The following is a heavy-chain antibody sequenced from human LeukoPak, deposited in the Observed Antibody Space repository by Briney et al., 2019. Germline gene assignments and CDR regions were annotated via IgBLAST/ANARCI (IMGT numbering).Heavy chain of an antibody. D-gene: IGHD3-22*01. CDR1: GGSISSYY. Sequence: SETLSLTCTVSGGSISSYYWSWIRQPPGKGLEWIGYIYYSGSTNYNPSLKSRVTISVDTSKNQFSLKLSSVTAADTAVYYCARGRGYYRTLMDYWGQGTLVTVSS. CDR3: ARGRGYYRTLMDY. CDR2: IYYSGST. V-gene: IGHV4-59*12. J-gene: IGHJ4*02.